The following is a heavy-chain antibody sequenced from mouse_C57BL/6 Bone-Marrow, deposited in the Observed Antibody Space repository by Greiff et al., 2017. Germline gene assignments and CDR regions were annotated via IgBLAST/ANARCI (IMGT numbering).Heavy chain of an antibody. Sequence: VQLQQSGAELVRPGASVKLSCTASGFNIKDYYMHWVKKKPEQGLEWIGRIDPEDGDTEYDPKFPGKATMTAATSSNTAYLQLSSLTSEDTAVYYCTTLPYYYAMDYWGQGTSVTVSS. CDR2: IDPEDGDT. D-gene: IGHD5-1*01. J-gene: IGHJ4*01. CDR3: TTLPYYYAMDY. V-gene: IGHV14-1*01. CDR1: GFNIKDYY.